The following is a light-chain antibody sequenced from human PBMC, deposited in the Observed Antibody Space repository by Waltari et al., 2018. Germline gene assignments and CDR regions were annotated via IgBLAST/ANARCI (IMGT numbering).Light chain of an antibody. CDR3: QQSYSTPYT. Sequence: DIQMTQSPSSLSASVGDRVTITCRASQNIRNFLNWYQQKPGTAPRLLIYAATTLQTGVPARFSGNRSGTDFTLTIRDLQPEDFATYSCQQSYSTPYTFGQGTKMEI. J-gene: IGKJ2*01. V-gene: IGKV1-39*01. CDR2: AAT. CDR1: QNIRNF.